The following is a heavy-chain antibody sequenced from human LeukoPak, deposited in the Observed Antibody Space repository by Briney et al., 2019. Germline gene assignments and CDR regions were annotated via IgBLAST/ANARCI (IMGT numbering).Heavy chain of an antibody. CDR2: IDVTTGIS. V-gene: IGHV3-23*01. D-gene: IGHD3-10*01. Sequence: LPGGSLRLSCAASGFTFSTYSMSWVRQAPGKGLEWVSTIDVTTGISYYADSVKGRFTISRDNSKNTLYLQMNSLRAEDTAVYYCAKDLMVRGVSVNWGQGTLVTVSS. J-gene: IGHJ4*02. CDR1: GFTFSTYS. CDR3: AKDLMVRGVSVN.